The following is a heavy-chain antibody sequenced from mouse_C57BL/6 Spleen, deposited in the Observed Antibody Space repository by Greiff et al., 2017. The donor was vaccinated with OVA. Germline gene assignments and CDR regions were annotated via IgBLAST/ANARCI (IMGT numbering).Heavy chain of an antibody. CDR3: ARRGLTTVVAEDYYAMDY. D-gene: IGHD1-1*01. CDR1: GYAFSSSW. V-gene: IGHV1-82*01. Sequence: VQLQQSGPELVKPGASVKISCKASGYAFSSSWMNWVKQRPGKGLEWIGRIYPGDGDTNYNGKFKGKATLTADKSSSPAYMQLSSLTSEDSAVYFCARRGLTTVVAEDYYAMDYWGQGTSVTVSS. CDR2: IYPGDGDT. J-gene: IGHJ4*01.